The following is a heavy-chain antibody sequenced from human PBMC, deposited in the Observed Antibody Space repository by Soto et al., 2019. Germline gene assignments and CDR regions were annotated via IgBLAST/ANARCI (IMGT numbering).Heavy chain of an antibody. CDR3: VRERDLYYYYNGMDV. Sequence: QVQLVQSGAEEKKPGASVKVSCKASGYTFTSYTMHWVRQAPGQKLEWIGWINAGNGNTKYSQKFQGRVTITRDTSASTAYMELSSLRSEDTAVYYCVRERDLYYYYNGMDVWGQGTTVTVSS. CDR1: GYTFTSYT. CDR2: INAGNGNT. V-gene: IGHV1-3*05. J-gene: IGHJ6*02.